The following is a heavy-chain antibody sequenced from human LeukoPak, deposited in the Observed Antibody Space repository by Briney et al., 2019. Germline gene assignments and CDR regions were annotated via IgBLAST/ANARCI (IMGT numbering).Heavy chain of an antibody. CDR3: AQSGGYTYGSLSYFDY. J-gene: IGHJ4*02. CDR2: ITNTGSTI. V-gene: IGHV3-11*01. CDR1: GFTFSDYY. Sequence: GGSLRLSCAASGFTFSDYYMSWIRQAPGKGLEWVSHITNTGSTIYYADSVKGRFTISRDNSKNTLYVQMNSLTAEDTAVYYCAQSGGYTYGSLSYFDYWGQGTLVTVSS. D-gene: IGHD5-18*01.